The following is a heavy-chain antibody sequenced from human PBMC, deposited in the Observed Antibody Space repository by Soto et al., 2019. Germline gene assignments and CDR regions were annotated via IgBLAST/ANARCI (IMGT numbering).Heavy chain of an antibody. Sequence: VGSLKISCSGSGYSFTSYWIGWVRPMPGKGLEWMGIIYPGDSDTRYSPSFQGQVTISADKSISTAYLQWSSLKASDTAMYYCARPAGLWSRHLDYWGQGTLVNVSS. J-gene: IGHJ4*02. CDR2: IYPGDSDT. D-gene: IGHD3-3*01. CDR1: GYSFTSYW. CDR3: ARPAGLWSRHLDY. V-gene: IGHV5-51*01.